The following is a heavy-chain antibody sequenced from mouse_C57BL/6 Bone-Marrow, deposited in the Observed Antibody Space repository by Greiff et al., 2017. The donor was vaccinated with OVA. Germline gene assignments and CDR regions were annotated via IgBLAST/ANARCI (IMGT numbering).Heavy chain of an antibody. D-gene: IGHD1-1*01. J-gene: IGHJ3*01. V-gene: IGHV6-3*01. Sequence: EVKVEASGGGLVQPGGSMKLSCVASGFTFSNYWMNWVRQSPEKGLEWVAQIRLKSDNYATHYAESVKGRFTISRDDSKSSVYLQMNNLRAEDTGIYYCTIYYGSAWFAYWGQGTLVTVSA. CDR2: IRLKSDNYAT. CDR1: GFTFSNYW. CDR3: TIYYGSAWFAY.